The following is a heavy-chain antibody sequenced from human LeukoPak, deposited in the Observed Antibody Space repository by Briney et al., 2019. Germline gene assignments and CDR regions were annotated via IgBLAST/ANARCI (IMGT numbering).Heavy chain of an antibody. J-gene: IGHJ4*02. CDR1: GFTFSSYS. V-gene: IGHV3-21*01. CDR3: ARFIAAAYYFDY. CDR2: ISSSRSYI. Sequence: TGGSLRLSCAASGFTFSSYSMNWVRQAPGKGLEWVSFISSSRSYIYYADSVKGRFTISRDNAKNSLYLQMNSLRAEDTAVYYCARFIAAAYYFDYWGRGTLVTVSS. D-gene: IGHD6-13*01.